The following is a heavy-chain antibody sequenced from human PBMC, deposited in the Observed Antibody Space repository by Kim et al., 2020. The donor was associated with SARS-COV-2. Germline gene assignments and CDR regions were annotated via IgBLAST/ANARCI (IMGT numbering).Heavy chain of an antibody. CDR1: GFTFSNAW. J-gene: IGHJ4*02. CDR3: STGLTMVRGVINTVASEY. V-gene: IGHV3-15*01. D-gene: IGHD3-10*01. Sequence: GGSLRLSCAASGFTFSNAWMNWVRQAPGKGLEWLGRIKSKTDGGTIDYAAPVKGRFTISRDDSKNTLYMQMNSLRTADTAVYYCSTGLTMVRGVINTVASEYWGQGTLVTVSS. CDR2: IKSKTDGGTI.